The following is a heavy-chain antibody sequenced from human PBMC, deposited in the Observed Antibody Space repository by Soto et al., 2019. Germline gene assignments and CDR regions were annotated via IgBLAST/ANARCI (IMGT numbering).Heavy chain of an antibody. CDR2: IYHSGSN. V-gene: IGHV4-30-4*01. CDR1: NASITSSGYY. J-gene: IGHJ4*02. CDR3: ARMSGTYYVPDY. D-gene: IGHD1-26*01. Sequence: QVQLQESGPRLVEASQTLSLPCTVSNASITSSGYYWSWVRQPPGKRLEWIGYIYHSGSNFYSPSPQRRLTMSVDTSKDQFSLTLRSVTAADTAVYHCARMSGTYYVPDYWGQGTLVTVSS.